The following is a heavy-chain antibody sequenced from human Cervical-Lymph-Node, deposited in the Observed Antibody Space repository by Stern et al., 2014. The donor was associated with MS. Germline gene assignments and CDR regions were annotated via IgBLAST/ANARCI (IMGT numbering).Heavy chain of an antibody. J-gene: IGHJ4*02. CDR2: ISSGSSYT. Sequence: EVQLVESGGGLVKPGGSLRLSCAASGFTFSSYSMNWVRQAPGKGLEWVSSISSGSSYTYYADSVKGQFTISRDNAKKSLYLQVNSLRAEDTAVYYCAREVVAGTPDSWGQGTLVTVSS. CDR1: GFTFSSYS. D-gene: IGHD6-19*01. CDR3: AREVVAGTPDS. V-gene: IGHV3-21*01.